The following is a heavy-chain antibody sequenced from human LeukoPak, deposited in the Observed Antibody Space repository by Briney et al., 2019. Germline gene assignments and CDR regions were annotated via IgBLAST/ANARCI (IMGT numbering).Heavy chain of an antibody. J-gene: IGHJ6*02. D-gene: IGHD3-10*01. Sequence: ASVKVSCKASGYTFTGYCMHWVRQAPGQGLEWMGWINPNSGGTNYAQKFQGRVTMTRDTSISTAYMELSRLRSDDTAVYYCARDLWFGEGTFYGMDVWGQGTTVTVSS. V-gene: IGHV1-2*02. CDR2: INPNSGGT. CDR3: ARDLWFGEGTFYGMDV. CDR1: GYTFTGYC.